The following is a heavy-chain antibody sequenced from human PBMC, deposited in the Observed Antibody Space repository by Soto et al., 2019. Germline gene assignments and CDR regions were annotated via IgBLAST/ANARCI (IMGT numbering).Heavy chain of an antibody. V-gene: IGHV1-2*02. CDR1: GYTFTGHY. D-gene: IGHD3-10*01. Sequence: QVQLVQSGAEVKKPGASVKVSCKASGYTFTGHYIHWVRQAPGQGPEWMGEIGPASGDTRYAQKFQGRVTMTRDTSITTVYMELNNLSPDDTAVYYCGRRRSGQLVVFYWGQGTPVTVSS. CDR2: IGPASGDT. J-gene: IGHJ4*02. CDR3: GRRRSGQLVVFY.